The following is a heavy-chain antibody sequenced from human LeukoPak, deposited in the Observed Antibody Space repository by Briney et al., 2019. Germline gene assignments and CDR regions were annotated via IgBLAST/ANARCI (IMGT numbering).Heavy chain of an antibody. CDR2: INHSGST. Sequence: SETLSLTCADYGGSFSGYYWSWIRQPPGKGLEWIGEINHSGSTNYNPSLKSRVTISVDTSKNQFSLKLSSVTAADTAVYYCARGYRGGNPNYYYGMDVWGQGTTVTVSS. CDR1: GGSFSGYY. CDR3: ARGYRGGNPNYYYGMDV. J-gene: IGHJ6*02. V-gene: IGHV4-34*01. D-gene: IGHD1-14*01.